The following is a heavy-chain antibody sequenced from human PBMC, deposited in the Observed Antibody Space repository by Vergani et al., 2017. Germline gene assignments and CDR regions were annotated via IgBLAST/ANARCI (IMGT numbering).Heavy chain of an antibody. J-gene: IGHJ4*02. CDR1: GFTFSSYA. V-gene: IGHV3-23*01. D-gene: IGHD6-19*01. CDR2: INGSDDKT. CDR3: ARVFYSSGSYVFFF. Sequence: EVQLLESGGGLKQPGGSLRLSCAASGFTFSSYAMSWVRQAPGAGLEWVSSINGSDDKTYYTDSVRGRFSISRDTSKNTLYLQMNSLRAEDTGVYFCARVFYSSGSYVFFFWGQGTLVTVSS.